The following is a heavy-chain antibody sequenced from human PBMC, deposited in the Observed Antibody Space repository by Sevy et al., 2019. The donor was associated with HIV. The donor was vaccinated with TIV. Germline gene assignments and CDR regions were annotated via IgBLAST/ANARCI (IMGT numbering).Heavy chain of an antibody. CDR2: INPSGGST. D-gene: IGHD3-3*01. V-gene: IGHV1-46*01. Sequence: ASVKVSCKASGYTFTSYYMHWVRQAPGQGLEWMGIINPSGGSTSYAQKFQGRVTMTRDTATSTVYMKLSRLRSEDMAVYYCARDSQRRVYDFWRGYSPQNYHYYGMDVWGHGTTVTVSS. CDR1: GYTFTSYY. CDR3: ARDSQRRVYDFWRGYSPQNYHYYGMDV. J-gene: IGHJ6*02.